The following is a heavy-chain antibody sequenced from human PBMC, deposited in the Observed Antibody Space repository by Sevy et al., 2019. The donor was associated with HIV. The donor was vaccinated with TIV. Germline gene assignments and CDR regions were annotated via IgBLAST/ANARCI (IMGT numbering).Heavy chain of an antibody. V-gene: IGHV3-30-3*01. D-gene: IGHD6-13*01. CDR3: ARDPGSGWSSVDY. CDR1: GFIFGSYA. Sequence: GGSLRLSCAASGFIFGSYAMNWVRQAPGKGLEWVAVISYDGSHKYYADSVKGRFTTSRDSSKNTLYLQMHSLRTDDTAVYYCARDPGSGWSSVDYWGQGTLVTVSS. CDR2: ISYDGSHK. J-gene: IGHJ4*02.